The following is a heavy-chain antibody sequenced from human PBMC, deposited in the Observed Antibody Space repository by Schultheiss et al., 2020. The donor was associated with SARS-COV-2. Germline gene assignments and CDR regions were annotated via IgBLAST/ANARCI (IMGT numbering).Heavy chain of an antibody. V-gene: IGHV3-33*01. D-gene: IGHD3-22*01. CDR3: ARDRRVVVITFSMDV. CDR1: GFTFSSYG. Sequence: GGSLRLSCAASGFTFSSYGMHWVRQAPGKGLEWVAVIWYDGSNKYYADSVKGRFTISRDNSKNTLYLQMNSLRAEDTAVYYCARDRRVVVITFSMDVWGQGTTVTVSS. CDR2: IWYDGSNK. J-gene: IGHJ6*02.